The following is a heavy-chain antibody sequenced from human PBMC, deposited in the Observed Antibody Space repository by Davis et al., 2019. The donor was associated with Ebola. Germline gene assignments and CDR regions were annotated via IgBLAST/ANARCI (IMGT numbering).Heavy chain of an antibody. D-gene: IGHD2-2*01. Sequence: MPSETLSLTCTVSGGSFSRYYWSCIRQPPAYAQERMGFTYYRCSTNYNPSLKTRVTISVDTSKNQFSLKLRSVTAAATAVYYCARGLGGYCSSTSCYYYYGMDVWGQGTTVTVSS. J-gene: IGHJ6*02. CDR1: GGSFSRYY. CDR3: ARGLGGYCSSTSCYYYYGMDV. CDR2: TYYRCST. V-gene: IGHV4-59*01.